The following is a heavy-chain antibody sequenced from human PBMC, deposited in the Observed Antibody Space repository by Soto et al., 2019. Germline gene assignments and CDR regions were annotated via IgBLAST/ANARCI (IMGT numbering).Heavy chain of an antibody. J-gene: IGHJ4*02. D-gene: IGHD5-12*01. CDR3: VKESGGYTRQFDY. Sequence: GGSLRLSCAASGFAFSSCAMNWVRQAPGKGLEWVSTVSGSGSNTYYADSVKGRFTISRDNSKNTVYLQMNSLRAEDTAIYYCVKESGGYTRQFDYWGQGSLVTVSS. V-gene: IGHV3-23*01. CDR1: GFAFSSCA. CDR2: VSGSGSNT.